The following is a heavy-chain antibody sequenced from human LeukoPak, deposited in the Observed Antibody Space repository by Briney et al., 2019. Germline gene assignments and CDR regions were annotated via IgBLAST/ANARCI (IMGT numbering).Heavy chain of an antibody. D-gene: IGHD1-26*01. CDR2: IIPIFGTA. J-gene: IGHJ6*03. CDR1: GGTFSSYA. Sequence: SVTVSCKASGGTFSSYAISWVRQAPGQGLEWMGGIIPIFGTANYAQKFQGRVTITADKSTSTAYMELSSLRSEDTAVYYCARGGEYSGSYSSSYCYYYMDVWGKGTTVTVSS. CDR3: ARGGEYSGSYSSSYCYYYMDV. V-gene: IGHV1-69*06.